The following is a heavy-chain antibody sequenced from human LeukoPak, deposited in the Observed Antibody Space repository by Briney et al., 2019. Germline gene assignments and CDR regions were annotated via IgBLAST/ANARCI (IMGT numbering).Heavy chain of an antibody. CDR1: GFTFSNYW. Sequence: GGSLRLSCATSGFTFSNYWMTWVRQAPGRRLEWVANMRPDGSEKYYVDSVKGRFTISRDNAENSLYLQMNSLRDEDTAVYYCARDGVSFDYWGQGTLVTVSS. J-gene: IGHJ4*02. CDR2: MRPDGSEK. V-gene: IGHV3-7*01. D-gene: IGHD3-16*01. CDR3: ARDGVSFDY.